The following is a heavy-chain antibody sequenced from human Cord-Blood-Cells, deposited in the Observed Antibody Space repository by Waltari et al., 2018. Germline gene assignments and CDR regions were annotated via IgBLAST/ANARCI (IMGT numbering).Heavy chain of an antibody. V-gene: IGHV4-34*01. Sequence: QVQLQQWGAGLLKPSETLSLTCAVYGGSFSGYYWSWIRQPPGKGLEWSGEINHSGSANYNPSLKSRVTISVDTSKNQFSLKLSSVTAADTAVYYCARAIDDYSNYYYYYMDVWGKGTTVTVSS. CDR2: INHSGSA. CDR3: ARAIDDYSNYYYYYMDV. D-gene: IGHD4-4*01. CDR1: GGSFSGYY. J-gene: IGHJ6*03.